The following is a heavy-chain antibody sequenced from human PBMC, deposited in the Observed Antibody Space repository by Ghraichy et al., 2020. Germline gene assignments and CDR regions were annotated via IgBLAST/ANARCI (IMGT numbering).Heavy chain of an antibody. CDR2: IYYSGST. J-gene: IGHJ4*02. D-gene: IGHD5-18*01. Sequence: ESLNISCTVSGGSISSYYWSWIRQPPGKGLEWIGYIYYSGSTNYNPSLKSRVTISVDTSKNQFSLKLSSVTAADTAVYYCAGSGYSYGLDYWGQGTLVTVSS. CDR1: GGSISSYY. V-gene: IGHV4-59*01. CDR3: AGSGYSYGLDY.